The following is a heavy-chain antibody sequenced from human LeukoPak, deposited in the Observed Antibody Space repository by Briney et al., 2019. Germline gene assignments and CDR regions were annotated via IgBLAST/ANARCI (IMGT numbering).Heavy chain of an antibody. CDR3: AREGLTGGTAVTRLGYFDY. CDR2: TYYRSKLYN. CDR1: GDSFSSNSAT. J-gene: IGHJ4*02. Sequence: SQTLSLTCAISGDSFSSNSATWTWHRQSPSRGLEWLGRTYYRSKLYNDYAQSVKSLITFSPDTSKNQFSLHLNSVTPADTAVYYCAREGLTGGTAVTRLGYFDYWGQGTLVSVSS. D-gene: IGHD4-17*01. V-gene: IGHV6-1*01.